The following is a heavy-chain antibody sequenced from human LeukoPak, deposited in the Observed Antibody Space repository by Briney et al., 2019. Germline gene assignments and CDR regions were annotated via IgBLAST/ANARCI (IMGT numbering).Heavy chain of an antibody. J-gene: IGHJ4*02. CDR2: IYYSGST. CDR1: GASISSTSHY. CDR3: ARSWGYDFWSGNLLDY. V-gene: IGHV4-39*07. Sequence: SETLSLTCTVSGASISSTSHYWGWIRQPPGKGLEWVVSIYYSGSTYQNPSLKNRVSVSLDTSKNQFSLELSSVTAAATAVYHCARSWGYDFWSGNLLDYWGQGILVTVSS. D-gene: IGHD3-3*01.